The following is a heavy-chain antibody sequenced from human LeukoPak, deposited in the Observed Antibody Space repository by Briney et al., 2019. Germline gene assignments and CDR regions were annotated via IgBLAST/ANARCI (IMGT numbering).Heavy chain of an antibody. CDR1: GYTFTSYG. J-gene: IGHJ6*03. CDR2: ISAYNGNT. Sequence: ASVKVSCKASGYTFTSYGISWVRQAPGQGLEWMGWISAYNGNTNYAQKLQGRVTMTTDTSTSTAYMELRSLRSDDTAVYYCARDRAAGIPDRDYYYYYMDVWGKGTTVTISS. CDR3: ARDRAAGIPDRDYYYYYMDV. V-gene: IGHV1-18*01. D-gene: IGHD6-13*01.